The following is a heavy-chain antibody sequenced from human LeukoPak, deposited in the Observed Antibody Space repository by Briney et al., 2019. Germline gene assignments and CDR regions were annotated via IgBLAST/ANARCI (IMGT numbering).Heavy chain of an antibody. V-gene: IGHV4-39*07. CDR2: IYYSGST. CDR3: GRGASSGWYPIDY. D-gene: IGHD6-19*01. Sequence: SETLSLTCTVSGGSISSSSYYWGWIRQPPGKGLEWIGSIYYSGSTYYNPSLKSRVTISVDTSKNQFSLKLSSVTAADTAVYYCGRGASSGWYPIDYWGQGTLVTVSS. CDR1: GGSISSSSYY. J-gene: IGHJ4*02.